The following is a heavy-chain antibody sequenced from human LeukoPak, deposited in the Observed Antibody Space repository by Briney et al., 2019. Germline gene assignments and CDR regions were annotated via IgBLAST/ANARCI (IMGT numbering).Heavy chain of an antibody. D-gene: IGHD3-3*01. CDR3: ARAGGRITIFGVVDPKFDP. CDR1: GYTFTSYD. V-gene: IGHV1-8*03. Sequence: ASVKVSCKASGYTFTSYDINWVRQATGQGLEWMGWMNPNSGNTGYAQKFQGRVTITRNTSISTAYMELSSLRSEDTAVYYCARAGGRITIFGVVDPKFDPWGQGTLVTVSS. CDR2: MNPNSGNT. J-gene: IGHJ5*02.